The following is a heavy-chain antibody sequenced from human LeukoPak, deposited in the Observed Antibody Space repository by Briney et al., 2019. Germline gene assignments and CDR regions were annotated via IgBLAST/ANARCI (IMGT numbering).Heavy chain of an antibody. CDR3: ARGVPPPDY. V-gene: IGHV3-64*01. CDR1: GFTFSSYA. J-gene: IGHJ4*02. D-gene: IGHD3-3*01. Sequence: PRGSLRLSCAASGFTFSSYAMHWVRQAPGKGLEYVSAISSNGGTTSYANSVKGRFTISRDNSKNTLYLQMGSLRAEDMAVYYCARGVPPPDYWGQGTLVTVSS. CDR2: ISSNGGTT.